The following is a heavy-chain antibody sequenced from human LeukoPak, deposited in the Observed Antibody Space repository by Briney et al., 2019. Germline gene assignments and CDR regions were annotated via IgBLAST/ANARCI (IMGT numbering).Heavy chain of an antibody. Sequence: SETLSLTCAVYGGSFSGYYWSWIRQPPGKGLEWIGEINHSGSTNYNPSLKSRVTISVDTSKNQFSLKLSSVTAADTAVYYCASVTYYYDSSGYYTESDDYWGQGTLVTVSS. V-gene: IGHV4-34*01. J-gene: IGHJ4*02. D-gene: IGHD3-22*01. CDR2: INHSGST. CDR1: GGSFSGYY. CDR3: ASVTYYYDSSGYYTESDDY.